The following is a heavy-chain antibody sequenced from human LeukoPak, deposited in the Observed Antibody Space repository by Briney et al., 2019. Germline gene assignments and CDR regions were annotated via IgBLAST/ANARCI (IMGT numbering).Heavy chain of an antibody. CDR2: ISSSGSTI. Sequence: GGSLRLSCAASGFTFSDYYMSWIRQAPGKGLEWVSYISSSGSTIYYADSVKGRFTISRDNAKNSLYLQMNSLRAEDTAVYYCAREGYDYVWGSYRLVAFDIWGQGTVVTVSS. CDR1: GFTFSDYY. D-gene: IGHD3-16*02. CDR3: AREGYDYVWGSYRLVAFDI. J-gene: IGHJ3*02. V-gene: IGHV3-11*04.